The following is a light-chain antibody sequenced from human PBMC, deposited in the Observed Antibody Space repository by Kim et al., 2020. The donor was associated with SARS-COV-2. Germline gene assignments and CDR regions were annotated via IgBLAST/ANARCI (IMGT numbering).Light chain of an antibody. Sequence: MTPGQHTSIACSRYRLGDKYSCWYQQKPGQSPVLVIYQDSKRPSGIPERFSGSNSGNTATLTISGTQAMDEADYYCQASDSSTVVFGGGTQLTVL. V-gene: IGLV3-1*01. J-gene: IGLJ2*01. CDR2: QDS. CDR3: QASDSSTVV. CDR1: RLGDKY.